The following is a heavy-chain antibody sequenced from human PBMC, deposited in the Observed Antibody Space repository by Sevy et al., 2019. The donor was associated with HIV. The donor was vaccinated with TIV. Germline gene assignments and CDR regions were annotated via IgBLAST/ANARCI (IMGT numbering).Heavy chain of an antibody. Sequence: ASVKVYCKASGGTFNSYGIHWVRQAPGQGLEWMGGIIPIFGTTNYAQKFQGRVTITADKSTSTVHMELSSLRSEDTAEYYCALDSNAYDIGGQGTMVTVSS. J-gene: IGHJ3*02. CDR1: GGTFNSYG. D-gene: IGHD3-22*01. V-gene: IGHV1-69*06. CDR2: IIPIFGTT. CDR3: ALDSNAYDI.